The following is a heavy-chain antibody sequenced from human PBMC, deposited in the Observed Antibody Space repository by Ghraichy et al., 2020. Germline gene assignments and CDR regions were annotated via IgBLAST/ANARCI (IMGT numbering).Heavy chain of an antibody. CDR2: IKQDGSEK. D-gene: IGHD3-22*01. Sequence: GGSLRLSCGASGFALSNYWMSWVRQASGKGLEWVANIKQDGSEKYYVDSVKGRFTISRDNAKNSLYLQMNSLRAEDTAVYYCARVGDYYDSDGYYTHHFDYWGQGTLVTVSS. J-gene: IGHJ4*02. CDR1: GFALSNYW. CDR3: ARVGDYYDSDGYYTHHFDY. V-gene: IGHV3-7*01.